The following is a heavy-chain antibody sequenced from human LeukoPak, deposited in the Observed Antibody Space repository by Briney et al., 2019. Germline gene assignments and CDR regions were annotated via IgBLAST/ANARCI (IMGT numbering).Heavy chain of an antibody. CDR1: GFTFSSYA. V-gene: IGHV3-23*01. J-gene: IGHJ4*02. Sequence: GGSLRLSCAASGFTFSSYAMSWVRQAPGKGLEWVSAISGSGGSTYYADSVKGRFTISRDNSKNTLYLQMNSLRAEDTAVYYCAKDGRDSSGYYRGYWGQGTLVTVSS. D-gene: IGHD3-22*01. CDR2: ISGSGGST. CDR3: AKDGRDSSGYYRGY.